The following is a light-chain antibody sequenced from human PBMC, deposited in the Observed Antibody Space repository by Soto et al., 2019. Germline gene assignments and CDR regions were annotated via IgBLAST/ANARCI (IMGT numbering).Light chain of an antibody. CDR1: SSDVGAYDY. V-gene: IGLV2-8*01. CDR2: EIN. J-gene: IGLJ1*01. CDR3: CSSGGSPTYV. Sequence: QSVLTQPPSASGSPGQSVTISCTGTSSDVGAYDYVSWYQQHPGKAPKLMIYEINKRPSGVPDRFSGSKSGNTASLTVSGLQAEDEADYYCCSSGGSPTYVFGTGTKVTVL.